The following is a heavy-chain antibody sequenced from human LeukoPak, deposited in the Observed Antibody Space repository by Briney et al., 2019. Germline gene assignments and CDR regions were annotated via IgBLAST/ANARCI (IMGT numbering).Heavy chain of an antibody. Sequence: ASVMVSCAPSRYTPTVYYMHWVRDAPGQGLECGGWINPNSGGTNYAQKFQGRVTMTRDTSISTAYMELSRLRSDDTAVYYCARTAVAGHDTYYFDYWGQGTLVTVSS. D-gene: IGHD6-19*01. CDR2: INPNSGGT. V-gene: IGHV1-2*02. J-gene: IGHJ4*02. CDR1: RYTPTVYY. CDR3: ARTAVAGHDTYYFDY.